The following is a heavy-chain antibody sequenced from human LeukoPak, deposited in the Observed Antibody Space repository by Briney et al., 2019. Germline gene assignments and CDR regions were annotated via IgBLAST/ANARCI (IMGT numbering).Heavy chain of an antibody. J-gene: IGHJ6*03. Sequence: PGGSLRLSCAASGFTFSSYGMSWVRQAPGKGLEWVSGISGSGDGTYYADSVQGRFTISRDNSKNNLYLQMNSLRAEDTAVYYCAKGGSITMVRGPDYYYYMDVWGKGTTVTISS. CDR1: GFTFSSYG. V-gene: IGHV3-23*01. D-gene: IGHD3-10*01. CDR2: ISGSGDGT. CDR3: AKGGSITMVRGPDYYYYMDV.